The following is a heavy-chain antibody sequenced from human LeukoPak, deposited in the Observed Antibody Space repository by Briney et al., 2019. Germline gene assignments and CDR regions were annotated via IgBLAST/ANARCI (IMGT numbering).Heavy chain of an antibody. CDR1: GGTFSSYA. Sequence: EASVKVSCKASGGTFSSYAISWVRQAPGQGLEWMGGIIPIFGTANYAQKFQGRVTITTDESTSTAYMELSSLRSEDTAVYYCARGGPQGGPVQGYSSSWYYFDYWGQGTLVTVSS. V-gene: IGHV1-69*05. J-gene: IGHJ4*02. D-gene: IGHD6-13*01. CDR3: ARGGPQGGPVQGYSSSWYYFDY. CDR2: IIPIFGTA.